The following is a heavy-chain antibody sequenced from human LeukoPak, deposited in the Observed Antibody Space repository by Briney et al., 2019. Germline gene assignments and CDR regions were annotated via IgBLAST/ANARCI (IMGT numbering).Heavy chain of an antibody. CDR2: IKQDGSEK. V-gene: IGHV3-7*01. CDR1: GFSFGSYW. D-gene: IGHD4-17*01. Sequence: GGSLRLSCAASGFSFGSYWMSWVRQAPGKGLEWVANIKQDGSEKYYADSVKGRFTISRDNAKNSLYLQMNSLRAEDTAVYYCARESGSVTSEVDFDYWGQGTLVTVSS. J-gene: IGHJ4*02. CDR3: ARESGSVTSEVDFDY.